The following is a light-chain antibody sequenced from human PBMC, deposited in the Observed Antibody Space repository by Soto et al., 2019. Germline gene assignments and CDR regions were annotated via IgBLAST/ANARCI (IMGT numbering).Light chain of an antibody. CDR1: QSVLYSSNNKNY. CDR3: QKYYSTPWT. V-gene: IGKV4-1*01. CDR2: WAS. Sequence: DIVMTQSPDSLAVSLGERATINCKSSQSVLYSSNNKNYLAWYTQKPGQHPKLLIYWASTRESGVPDRFSGSGFGTDFTLTISSLQAEDVAVYYCQKYYSTPWTFGQGTKVEIK. J-gene: IGKJ1*01.